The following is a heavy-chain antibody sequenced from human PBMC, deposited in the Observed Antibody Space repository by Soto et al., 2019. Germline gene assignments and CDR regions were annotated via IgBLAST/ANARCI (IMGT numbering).Heavy chain of an antibody. J-gene: IGHJ6*02. Sequence: ASVKVSCKASVYTFTSCGISWVRQATGQGLEWMGWISAYNGNTNYAQKLQGRVTMTTDTSTSTAYMELRSLRSDDTAVYYCARDWELRYFDWPTYYYYGMDVWGQGTTVTVSS. CDR2: ISAYNGNT. CDR1: VYTFTSCG. D-gene: IGHD3-9*01. V-gene: IGHV1-18*01. CDR3: ARDWELRYFDWPTYYYYGMDV.